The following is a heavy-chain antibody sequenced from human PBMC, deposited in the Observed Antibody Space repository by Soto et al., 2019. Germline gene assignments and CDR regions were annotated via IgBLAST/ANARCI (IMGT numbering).Heavy chain of an antibody. D-gene: IGHD3-10*01. CDR1: GYTFTSRS. CDR3: ARGTGPGSYLIDF. CDR2: INGDSGNT. J-gene: IGHJ4*02. V-gene: IGHV1-3*01. Sequence: ASVKVSCKVSGYTFTSRSMHWVRQAPGQRLEWMGLINGDSGNTKDSQKFQGRVTISRDTSANTAYMELSSLRSEDTAVYYCARGTGPGSYLIDFWGQGTLVTVSS.